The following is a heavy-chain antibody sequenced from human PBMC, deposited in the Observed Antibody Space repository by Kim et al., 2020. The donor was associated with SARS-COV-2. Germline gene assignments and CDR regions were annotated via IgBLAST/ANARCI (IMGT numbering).Heavy chain of an antibody. Sequence: GGSLRLSCAASGFTFSSYSMNWVRQAPGKGLEWVSYISSSSSTIYYADSVKGRFTISRDNAKNSLYLQMNSLRAEDTAVYYCARDSFHYMVRGVIITNYYYYGMDVWGQGTTVTVSS. CDR1: GFTFSSYS. CDR2: ISSSSSTI. V-gene: IGHV3-48*04. J-gene: IGHJ6*02. D-gene: IGHD3-10*01. CDR3: ARDSFHYMVRGVIITNYYYYGMDV.